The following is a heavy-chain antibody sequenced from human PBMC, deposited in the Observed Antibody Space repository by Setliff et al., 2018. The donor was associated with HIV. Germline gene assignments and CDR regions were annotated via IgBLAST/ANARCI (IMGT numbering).Heavy chain of an antibody. J-gene: IGHJ4*02. CDR1: GYTFTSYG. CDR2: ISTYNGNT. D-gene: IGHD1-1*01. V-gene: IGHV1-18*01. Sequence: ASVKVSCKASGYTFTSYGITWVRQAPGQGLEWMGWISTYNGNTHYAQKLQGRVTMTTDTSTSTAYMELRGLRSDDTAMYYCARGHSGNDYWGQGTLVTVSS. CDR3: ARGHSGNDY.